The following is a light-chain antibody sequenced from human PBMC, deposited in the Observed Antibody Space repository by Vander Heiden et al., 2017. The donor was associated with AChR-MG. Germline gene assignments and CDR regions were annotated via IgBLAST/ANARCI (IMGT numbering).Light chain of an antibody. CDR3: QRSYSTRVT. V-gene: IGKV1-39*01. CDR1: QSISSY. Sequence: DIQMTQSPSSLSASVGDRVTITCRASQSISSYLNWYQQKPGKAPKLLIYAASSLQSGVPSRFSGSGSGTDFTLTISSLQPEDFATYYCQRSYSTRVTFGHRTKVDIK. J-gene: IGKJ3*01. CDR2: AAS.